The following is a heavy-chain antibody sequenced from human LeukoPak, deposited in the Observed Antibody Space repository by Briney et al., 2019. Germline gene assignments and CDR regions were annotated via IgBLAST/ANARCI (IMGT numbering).Heavy chain of an antibody. Sequence: ASVKVSCKASGYTFTSYYMHWVRQAPGQGLEWMGIINPSGGSASYAQKFQGRVTMTRDTSTSTVYMELSSLRSEDTAVYYCARDDSSGYVDYWGQGTLVTVSS. CDR1: GYTFTSYY. D-gene: IGHD3-22*01. CDR2: INPSGGSA. J-gene: IGHJ4*02. V-gene: IGHV1-46*01. CDR3: ARDDSSGYVDY.